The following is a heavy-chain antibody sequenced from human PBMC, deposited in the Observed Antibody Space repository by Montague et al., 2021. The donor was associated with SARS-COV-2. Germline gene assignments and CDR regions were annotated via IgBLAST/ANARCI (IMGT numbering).Heavy chain of an antibody. CDR1: GDSINNSRYY. V-gene: IGHV4-39*01. J-gene: IGHJ3*02. D-gene: IGHD3-10*01. Sequence: SETLSLTCSVSGDSINNSRYYWGWIRQPPGKGLERIGTIYYSGSAYYNPSLKSRVTISVDTSKDQFSLKLNSVTATDTAVYYCARLESTRGVIIRGSFHIWGQGTMVTVSS. CDR2: IYYSGSA. CDR3: ARLESTRGVIIRGSFHI.